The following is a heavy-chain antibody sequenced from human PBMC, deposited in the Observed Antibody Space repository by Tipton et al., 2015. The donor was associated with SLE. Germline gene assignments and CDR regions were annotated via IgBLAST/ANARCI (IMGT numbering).Heavy chain of an antibody. CDR3: ARDRYYGSGTHWARAFDI. CDR2: ISYDGSSK. J-gene: IGHJ3*02. Sequence: QLVQSGGGLVQPGRSLRLSCVPSGFTFRSFAMHWVRQAPGKGPEWVALISYDGSSKYYADSVKGRIAISRDNSKNVMYLEMNSLRPDDTAMYYCARDRYYGSGTHWARAFDIWGLGTMVTVSS. CDR1: GFTFRSFA. V-gene: IGHV3-30*09. D-gene: IGHD3-10*01.